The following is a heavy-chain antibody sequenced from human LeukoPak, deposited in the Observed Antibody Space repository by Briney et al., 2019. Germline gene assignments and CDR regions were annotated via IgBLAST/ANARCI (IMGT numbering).Heavy chain of an antibody. Sequence: ASVKVSCKASGYTFTGYYMHWVRQAPGQGLEWMGWINPNRGGTNYAQKFQGRVTMTRDTSISTAYMELSRLRSDDTAVYYCARTGKRVPLFDYWGQGTLVTVSS. J-gene: IGHJ4*02. CDR2: INPNRGGT. CDR3: ARTGKRVPLFDY. CDR1: GYTFTGYY. V-gene: IGHV1-2*02. D-gene: IGHD1-1*01.